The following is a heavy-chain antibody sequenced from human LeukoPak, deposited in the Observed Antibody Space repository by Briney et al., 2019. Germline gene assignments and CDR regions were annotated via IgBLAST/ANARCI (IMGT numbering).Heavy chain of an antibody. V-gene: IGHV4-59*01. CDR1: GGSISSYY. CDR3: ARLNVYSYTHYYYMDV. CDR2: IYYSGST. D-gene: IGHD5-18*01. Sequence: PSETLSLTCTVSGGSISSYYWSWIRQPPGKGLEWIGYIYYSGSTNYNPSLKSRVTISVDTSKNQFSLKLSSVTAADTAVYYCARLNVYSYTHYYYMDVWGKGTTVTISS. J-gene: IGHJ6*03.